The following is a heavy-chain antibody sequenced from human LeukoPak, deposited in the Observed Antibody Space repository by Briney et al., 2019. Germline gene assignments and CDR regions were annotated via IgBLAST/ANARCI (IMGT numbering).Heavy chain of an antibody. D-gene: IGHD6-6*01. CDR2: VNSDGSSA. V-gene: IGHV3-74*01. CDR1: GFTFTSYW. J-gene: IGHJ4*02. Sequence: PGGSLRPSCAASGFTFTSYWMHWVRQAPGKGPVWVSRVNSDGSSATYADSVKGRFTISRDNAKNTLYLQMNSLRAEDTAVYYCARVGGSSSSGYPFDYWGQGTLVTVSS. CDR3: ARVGGSSSSGYPFDY.